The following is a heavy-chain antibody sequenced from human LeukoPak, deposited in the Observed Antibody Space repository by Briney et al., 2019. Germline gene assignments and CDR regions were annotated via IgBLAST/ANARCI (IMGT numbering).Heavy chain of an antibody. V-gene: IGHV3-7*01. Sequence: GGSLRLSCAASEFTFSSYGMSWVRQAPGEGLEWVANINQDGSEKNYVDSVKGRFTISRDNAKNSLYLQMNSLRAEDTAVYYCARIYGGTYWGQGTLVTVSS. CDR1: EFTFSSYG. D-gene: IGHD3-16*01. CDR2: INQDGSEK. CDR3: ARIYGGTY. J-gene: IGHJ4*02.